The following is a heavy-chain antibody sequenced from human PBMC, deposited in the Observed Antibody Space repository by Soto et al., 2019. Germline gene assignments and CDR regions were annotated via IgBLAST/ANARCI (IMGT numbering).Heavy chain of an antibody. CDR1: GGSFSNYY. Sequence: NPSETLSLTCAVYGGSFSNYYWSWTRQPPGKGLEWIGEINHSGSTNYNPSLKSRVTISVDTSKNQFSLKLTSVTAADTAVYYCARDLYSSGPGWFDPWGQGTLVTVSS. J-gene: IGHJ5*02. D-gene: IGHD6-19*01. CDR3: ARDLYSSGPGWFDP. CDR2: INHSGST. V-gene: IGHV4-34*01.